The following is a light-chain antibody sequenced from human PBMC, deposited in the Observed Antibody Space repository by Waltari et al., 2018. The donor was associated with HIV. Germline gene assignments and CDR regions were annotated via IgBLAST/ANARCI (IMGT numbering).Light chain of an antibody. CDR2: WAV. CDR3: QQYYGSPFT. CDR1: ESRLYSYNHKTS. V-gene: IGKV4-1*01. J-gene: IGKJ3*01. Sequence: DIVSTHSPDSVAVSLGERATVNCNSSESRLYSYNHKTSLAWDQQKPRQPPKPLIYWAVTRQTGVPDRFSGSGSGTDLTLSISSLQAEDVAVYYCQQYYGSPFTFGPGTKVYIK.